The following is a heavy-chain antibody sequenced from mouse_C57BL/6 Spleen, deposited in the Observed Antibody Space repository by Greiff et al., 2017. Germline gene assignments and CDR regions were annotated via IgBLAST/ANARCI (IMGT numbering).Heavy chain of an antibody. CDR3: ARPYYGSSPWYFDV. V-gene: IGHV14-3*01. CDR1: GFNIKNTY. D-gene: IGHD1-1*01. Sequence: EVQRVESVAELVRPGASVKLSCTASGFNIKNTYMHWVKQRPEQGLEWIGRIDPANGNTKYAPKFQGKATITADTSSNTAYLQLSSLTSEDTAIYYCARPYYGSSPWYFDVWGTGTTVTVSS. J-gene: IGHJ1*03. CDR2: IDPANGNT.